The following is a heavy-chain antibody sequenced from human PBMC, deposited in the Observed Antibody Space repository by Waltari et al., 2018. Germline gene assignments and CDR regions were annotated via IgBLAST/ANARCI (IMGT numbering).Heavy chain of an antibody. CDR1: GGSFSGYY. D-gene: IGHD3-9*01. CDR2: INHSGST. V-gene: IGHV4-34*01. Sequence: QVQLQQWGAGLLKPSETLSLTCAVSGGSFSGYYWRWIRQPPGRGLEWIGEINHSGSTNYNPSRKSRVTISVDTSKNQFSLKLSSVTAADTAVYYCARGERYFDWFDYYYGMDVWGQGTTVTVSS. J-gene: IGHJ6*02. CDR3: ARGERYFDWFDYYYGMDV.